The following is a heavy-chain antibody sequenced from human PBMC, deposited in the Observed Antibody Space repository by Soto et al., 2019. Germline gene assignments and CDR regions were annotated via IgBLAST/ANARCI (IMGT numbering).Heavy chain of an antibody. Sequence: SETLSLTCTVSGGSISSGDFHWTWIRQPPGKGLEWIGCFYHSGSTYYNPSLKSRVTISVDTSKNQFSLKLSSVTAADTAVYYCARGMVRGVISYYYYGLDVWGQGTTVTVSS. J-gene: IGHJ6*02. CDR2: FYHSGST. CDR3: ARGMVRGVISYYYYGLDV. D-gene: IGHD3-10*01. CDR1: GGSISSGDFH. V-gene: IGHV4-30-4*01.